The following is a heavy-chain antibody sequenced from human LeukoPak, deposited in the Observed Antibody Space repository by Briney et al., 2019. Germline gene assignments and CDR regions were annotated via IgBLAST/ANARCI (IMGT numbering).Heavy chain of an antibody. CDR2: ISYDGNNK. D-gene: IGHD4-23*01. Sequence: GSLRLSCAASGFTFSSYGMHWVRQAPGKGLEWVAVISYDGNNKYYADSVKGRFTISRDNSKNTLYLQMNSLRAEDTAVYYCAKGSTVVTPALDYWGQGTLVTVSS. CDR3: AKGSTVVTPALDY. J-gene: IGHJ4*02. CDR1: GFTFSSYG. V-gene: IGHV3-30*18.